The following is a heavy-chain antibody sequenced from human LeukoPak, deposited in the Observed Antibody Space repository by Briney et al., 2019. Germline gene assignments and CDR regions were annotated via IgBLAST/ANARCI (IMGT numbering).Heavy chain of an antibody. D-gene: IGHD1-1*01. Sequence: PSETLSLTCGVYGGSFSGYYWSWIRQSPGRGLEWIGEINHSGDTNYNSSVKSRVTISVDTSKNQFSLKVRSLTAADTAVYYCARGPTISETGYFDYWGQGTLVTVSS. CDR1: GGSFSGYY. V-gene: IGHV4-34*01. J-gene: IGHJ4*03. CDR2: INHSGDT. CDR3: ARGPTISETGYFDY.